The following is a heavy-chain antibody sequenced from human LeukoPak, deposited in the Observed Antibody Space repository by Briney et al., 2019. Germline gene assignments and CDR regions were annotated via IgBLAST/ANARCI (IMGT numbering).Heavy chain of an antibody. D-gene: IGHD5-24*01. CDR2: INPNSGGT. CDR1: GYTFTGYY. CDR3: ATDRSIDGYNYNY. J-gene: IGHJ4*02. V-gene: IGHV1-2*02. Sequence: ASVKVSCKASGYTFTGYYMHWVRQAPGQGLEWMGWINPNSGGTNYAQKFQGRVTMTRDTSISTAYMELSSLRSEDTAVYYCATDRSIDGYNYNYWGQGTLVTVSS.